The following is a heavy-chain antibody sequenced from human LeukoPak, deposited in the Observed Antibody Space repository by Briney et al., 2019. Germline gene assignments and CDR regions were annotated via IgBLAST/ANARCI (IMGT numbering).Heavy chain of an antibody. CDR2: MNPNSGNT. Sequence: ASVTVSCKASGYTFTIYDINWVRQAPGQGLEWMGWMNPNSGNTGYAQKFQGRVTMTRNTSISTAYMELSILRSEDTAVYYCARGPRYLYYHRPPTDYWGQGTLVTVSS. V-gene: IGHV1-8*01. D-gene: IGHD3-9*01. J-gene: IGHJ4*02. CDR3: ARGPRYLYYHRPPTDY. CDR1: GYTFTIYD.